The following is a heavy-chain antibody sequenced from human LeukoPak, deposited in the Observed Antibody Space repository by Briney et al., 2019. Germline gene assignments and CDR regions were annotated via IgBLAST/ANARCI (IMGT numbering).Heavy chain of an antibody. CDR3: ARERDDYYFDY. CDR1: GFTFSGYE. CDR2: ISRSGTII. V-gene: IGHV3-48*03. Sequence: GGSLRLSCAASGFTFSGYEMNWVRQAPGKGPEWVSYISRSGTIISYADSVKGRFTISRDNAKNSLYLQMNSLRAEDTAVYYCARERDDYYFDYWGRGTLVTVSS. D-gene: IGHD3-3*01. J-gene: IGHJ4*02.